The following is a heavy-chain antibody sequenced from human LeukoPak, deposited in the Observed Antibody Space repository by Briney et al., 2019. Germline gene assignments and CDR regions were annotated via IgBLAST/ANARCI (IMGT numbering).Heavy chain of an antibody. CDR2: INHSGST. Sequence: SETLSLTCAVYGGSFSGYYRSWIRQPPGKGLEWIGEINHSGSTNYNPSLKSRVTISVDTSKNQFSLKLSSVTAADTAVYYCVRHCCSTPSKRTFDIWGQGTLVTVSS. V-gene: IGHV4-34*01. J-gene: IGHJ3*02. D-gene: IGHD2-2*01. CDR1: GGSFSGYY. CDR3: VRHCCSTPSKRTFDI.